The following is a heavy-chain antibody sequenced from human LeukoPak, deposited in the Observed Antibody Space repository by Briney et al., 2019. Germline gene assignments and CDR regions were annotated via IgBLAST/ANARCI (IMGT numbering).Heavy chain of an antibody. CDR3: AKETSSTTVVTDDAFDI. J-gene: IGHJ3*02. V-gene: IGHV3-53*01. CDR1: GFAVSSNC. D-gene: IGHD4-23*01. Sequence: PGGSLRLSCAASGFAVSSNCMSWVRQAPGKGLEWVSVIYSGGNTYYADSVKGRFTISRDNSKNTLYLQMNSLRAEDTAVYYCAKETSSTTVVTDDAFDIWGQGTMVTVSS. CDR2: IYSGGNT.